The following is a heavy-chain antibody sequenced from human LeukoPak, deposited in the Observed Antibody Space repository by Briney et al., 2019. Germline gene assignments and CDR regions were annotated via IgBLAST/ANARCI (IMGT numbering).Heavy chain of an antibody. V-gene: IGHV1-46*01. D-gene: IGHD6-13*01. CDR2: INPGGGST. Sequence: ASVKVSCKASGYTLTSYYMQWLRQAPGQGPEWMGMINPGGGSTSYAQKFQGRVTMTRDMSTSTVYMELSSLRSEDTAVYYCARDAAAHGLFDYWGQGTLVTVSS. J-gene: IGHJ4*02. CDR3: ARDAAAHGLFDY. CDR1: GYTLTSYY.